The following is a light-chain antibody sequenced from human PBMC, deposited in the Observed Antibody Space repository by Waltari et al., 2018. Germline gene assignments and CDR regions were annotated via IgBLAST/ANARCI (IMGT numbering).Light chain of an antibody. CDR3: MQGIHWPPWT. J-gene: IGKJ1*01. V-gene: IGKV2-30*02. CDR2: KVS. Sequence: DVVMTQSPLSLPVTLGQPASISCRSSQSLVHSDGNTYLNWFQQRPGQSPRRLIYKVSNRDSGVPDRFSGSGSGTDFTLKISRVEAEDVGVYYCMQGIHWPPWTFGQGTKVEIK. CDR1: QSLVHSDGNTY.